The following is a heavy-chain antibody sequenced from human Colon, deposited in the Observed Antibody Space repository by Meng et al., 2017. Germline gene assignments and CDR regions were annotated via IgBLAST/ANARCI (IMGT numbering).Heavy chain of an antibody. Sequence: GGSLRLSCVVSGFTFSGSDVHWVRQASGKGLEWVGRIRSKTDTYATAFAASVKGRFTISRDDSKNTAYLQLNSLKTEDTAVYYCTVFSRGHIWGQGKRVT. CDR1: GFTFSGSD. V-gene: IGHV3-73*01. CDR2: IRSKTDTYAT. CDR3: TVFSRGHI. J-gene: IGHJ3*02. D-gene: IGHD3-3*02.